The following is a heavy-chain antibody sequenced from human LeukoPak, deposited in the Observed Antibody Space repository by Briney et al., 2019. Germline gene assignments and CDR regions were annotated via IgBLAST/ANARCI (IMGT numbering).Heavy chain of an antibody. Sequence: SETLSLTCTVSGGSISSSSYYWGWIRQPPGKGLEWIGSIYYSGSTYYNPSLKSRVTISVDTSKNQFSLKLSSVTAADTAVYYCARVNNFWSGYYGYYFDYWGQGTLVTVSS. CDR2: IYYSGST. J-gene: IGHJ4*02. CDR3: ARVNNFWSGYYGYYFDY. V-gene: IGHV4-39*07. D-gene: IGHD3-3*01. CDR1: GGSISSSSYY.